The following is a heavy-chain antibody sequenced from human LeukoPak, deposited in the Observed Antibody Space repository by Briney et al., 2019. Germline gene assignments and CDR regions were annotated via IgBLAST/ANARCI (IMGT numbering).Heavy chain of an antibody. CDR2: IYHSGST. D-gene: IGHD2-2*01. V-gene: IGHV4-31*03. J-gene: IGHJ5*02. CDR1: GGSISSGGYY. Sequence: SETLSLTCTVSGGSISSGGYYWSWIRQHPGKGLEWIGYIYHSGSTYYNPSLKSRVTISVDTSKNQFSLKLSSVTAADTAVYYCGRYSSSTSCYGYNWFDPWGQGTLVTVSS. CDR3: GRYSSSTSCYGYNWFDP.